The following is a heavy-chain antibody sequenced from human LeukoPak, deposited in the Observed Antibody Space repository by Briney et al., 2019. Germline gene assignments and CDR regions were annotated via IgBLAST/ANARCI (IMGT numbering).Heavy chain of an antibody. J-gene: IGHJ5*02. CDR1: GGTFSSYA. CDR2: IIPIFGTA. V-gene: IGHV1-69*05. CDR3: ARAGYCSSTSCYDGNWFDP. Sequence: PLASVKVSCKASGGTFSSYAISWVRQAPGQGLEWMGGIIPIFGTANYAQKFQGRVTITTDESTSTAYMELSSLRSEDTAVYYCARAGYCSSTSCYDGNWFDPWGQGTLVTVSS. D-gene: IGHD2-2*01.